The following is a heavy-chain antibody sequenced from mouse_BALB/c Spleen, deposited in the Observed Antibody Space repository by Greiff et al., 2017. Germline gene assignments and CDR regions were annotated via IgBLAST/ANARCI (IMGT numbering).Heavy chain of an antibody. Sequence: VKLMESAAELARPGASVKMSCKASGYTFTSYTMHWVKQRPGQGLEWIGYINPSSGYTEYNQKFKDKTTLTADKSSSTAYMQLSSLTSEDSAVYYCASRIYYGSSPWFAYWGQGTLVTVSA. CDR1: GYTFTSYT. CDR3: ASRIYYGSSPWFAY. D-gene: IGHD1-1*01. V-gene: IGHV1-4*02. CDR2: INPSSGYT. J-gene: IGHJ3*01.